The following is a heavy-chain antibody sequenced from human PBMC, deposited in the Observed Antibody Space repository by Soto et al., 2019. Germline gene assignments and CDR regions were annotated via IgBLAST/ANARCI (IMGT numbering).Heavy chain of an antibody. D-gene: IGHD2-8*01. CDR3: ARKQRVFQYYYGMDV. CDR2: IYYSGST. J-gene: IGHJ6*02. CDR1: GGSISSSSYY. V-gene: IGHV4-39*01. Sequence: NPSETLSLTCTVSGGSISSSSYYWGWIRQPPGKGLEWIGSIYYSGSTYYNPSLKSRVTISVDTSKNQFSLKLSSVTAADTAVYYCARKQRVFQYYYGMDVWGQGTTVTVSS.